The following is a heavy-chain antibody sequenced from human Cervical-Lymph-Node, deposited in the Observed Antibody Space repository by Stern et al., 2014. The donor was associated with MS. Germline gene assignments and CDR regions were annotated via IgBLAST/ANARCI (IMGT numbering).Heavy chain of an antibody. J-gene: IGHJ5*02. CDR2: IYPSGYP. V-gene: IGHV4-4*09. CDR3: ARLTYYDSTGYFDP. CDR1: DASISSFY. Sequence: VQLVESGPGLMKPSETLSLTCTVSDASISSFYWSWIRQSPGKGLEWIGYIYPSGYPNSTPPPQSRFTISVDPPKNQFPLHLSSVTAADTAMYYCARLTYYDSTGYFDPWGQGIQVTVSS. D-gene: IGHD3-22*01.